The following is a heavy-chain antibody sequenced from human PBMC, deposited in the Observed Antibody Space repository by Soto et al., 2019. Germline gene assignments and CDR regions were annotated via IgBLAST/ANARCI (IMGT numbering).Heavy chain of an antibody. CDR1: GFTLSSYA. V-gene: IGHV3-23*01. J-gene: IGHJ6*02. CDR3: AKVEGDYVSYYYYGMDV. CDR2: ISGSGGST. D-gene: IGHD4-17*01. Sequence: GGSLRLSCAASGFTLSSYAMSWVRQAPGKGLEWVSAISGSGGSTYHADSVKGRFTISRDNSKNTLYLQMNSLRAEDTAVYYCAKVEGDYVSYYYYGMDVWGQGTTVTVSS.